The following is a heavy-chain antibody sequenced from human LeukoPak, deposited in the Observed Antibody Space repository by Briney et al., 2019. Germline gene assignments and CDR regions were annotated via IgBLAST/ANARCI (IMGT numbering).Heavy chain of an antibody. CDR2: VDPEDGET. CDR1: AYIFSDYY. Sequence: ASVKVSCKASAYIFSDYYMHWVQQAPGEGLEWMGRVDPEDGETIYAEKFQGRVTITADTPTDTTYMELSSLRSDDTAVYYCATSGSYFGDYWGQGTLVTVSS. D-gene: IGHD1-26*01. V-gene: IGHV1-69-2*01. CDR3: ATSGSYFGDY. J-gene: IGHJ4*02.